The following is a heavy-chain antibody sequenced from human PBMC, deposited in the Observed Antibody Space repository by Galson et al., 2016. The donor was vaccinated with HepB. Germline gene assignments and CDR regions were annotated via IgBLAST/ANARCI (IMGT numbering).Heavy chain of an antibody. Sequence: SVKVSCKASGGTFSNYAISWIRQAPGQGLEWMGWISAYSGNTNYAKKFRGRVTMTAATSTSTAYRERRSLRSDGTAVYYCARALTETHVYDSSGYLDYWGQGTLVTVSS. CDR1: GGTFSNYA. CDR2: ISAYSGNT. J-gene: IGHJ4*02. D-gene: IGHD3-22*01. CDR3: ARALTETHVYDSSGYLDY. V-gene: IGHV1-18*01.